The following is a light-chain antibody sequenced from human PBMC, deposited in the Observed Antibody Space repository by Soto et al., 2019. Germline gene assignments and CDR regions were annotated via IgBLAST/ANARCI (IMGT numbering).Light chain of an antibody. J-gene: IGKJ3*01. CDR2: GAS. CDR1: QNVYINS. V-gene: IGKV3-20*01. Sequence: EVVLTQSPGTLSLSPGERATLSCRASQNVYINSLAWYQQKPGQTPRLLIYGASTRAAAIPDRFSGSGSGADFALSIDGLEPEDFAIYYCQQYGYSPLTFGPGTRVD. CDR3: QQYGYSPLT.